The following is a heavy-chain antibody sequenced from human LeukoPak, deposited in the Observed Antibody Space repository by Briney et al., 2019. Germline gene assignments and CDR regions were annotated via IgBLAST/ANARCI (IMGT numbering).Heavy chain of an antibody. Sequence: SVKVSCKASGGTFSSYAISWVRQAPGQGLEWMGGIIPIFGTANYAQKFQGRVTITADVSTSTAYMELSSLRSEDTAVYYCAESSGWSLYAFDIWGQGTMVTVSS. CDR3: AESSGWSLYAFDI. CDR2: IIPIFGTA. V-gene: IGHV1-69*13. J-gene: IGHJ3*02. D-gene: IGHD6-19*01. CDR1: GGTFSSYA.